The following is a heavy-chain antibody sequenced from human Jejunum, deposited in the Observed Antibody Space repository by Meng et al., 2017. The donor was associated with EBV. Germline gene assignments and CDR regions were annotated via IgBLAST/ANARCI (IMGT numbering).Heavy chain of an antibody. Sequence: VRLQEPGPGLGKPSGTLSLTCAVSTDFISSYEWWSWVRQPPGKGLEWLGEINQVGSTYYNPSLKSRVTISIDTSKRQFSLRLNSMTAADTAVYYCARASSERLLDYWGQGTLVTVSS. CDR3: ARASSERLLDY. J-gene: IGHJ4*02. D-gene: IGHD1-14*01. CDR1: TDFISSYEW. CDR2: INQVGST. V-gene: IGHV4-4*02.